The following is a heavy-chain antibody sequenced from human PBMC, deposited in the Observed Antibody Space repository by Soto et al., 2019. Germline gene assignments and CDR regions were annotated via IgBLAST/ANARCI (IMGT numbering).Heavy chain of an antibody. V-gene: IGHV3-11*06. CDR2: ISPGSRYP. Sequence: GGSLRLSCAGSGFTFGDSYMSWIRQAPGKGLGWLSYISPGSRYPAYADSVKGRFTISRDNAKRSLYLQMMSLTAEDTAIYYCVRETRGYSYGPFDYWGQGTLVTSPQ. D-gene: IGHD5-18*01. CDR3: VRETRGYSYGPFDY. J-gene: IGHJ4*02. CDR1: GFTFGDSY.